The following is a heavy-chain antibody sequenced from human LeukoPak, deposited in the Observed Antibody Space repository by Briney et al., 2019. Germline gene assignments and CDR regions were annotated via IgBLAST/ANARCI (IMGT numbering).Heavy chain of an antibody. J-gene: IGHJ4*02. V-gene: IGHV1-8*01. D-gene: IGHD5-12*01. Sequence: ASVKVSCKASGYTFTSYDINWVRQATGQGLEWMGWMNPNSGNTGYAQKFQGRVTMTRNTSISTAYMELSSLRSEDTPVYYCARGRQSVATSDFDYWGQGTLVTVSS. CDR1: GYTFTSYD. CDR2: MNPNSGNT. CDR3: ARGRQSVATSDFDY.